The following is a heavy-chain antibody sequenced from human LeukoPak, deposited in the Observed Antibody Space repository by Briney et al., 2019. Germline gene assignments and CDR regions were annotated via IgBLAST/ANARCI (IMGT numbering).Heavy chain of an antibody. V-gene: IGHV3-48*03. D-gene: IGHD3-10*02. Sequence: GGSLRLSCAASGFTIRSYEMNWVRQAPGKGLEWVSYISSSGSTIYYADSVKGRFTISRDNAKNSLYLQMNSLRAEDTAVHYCAELGITMIGGVWGKGTTVTISS. CDR3: AELGITMIGGV. CDR1: GFTIRSYE. J-gene: IGHJ6*04. CDR2: ISSSGSTI.